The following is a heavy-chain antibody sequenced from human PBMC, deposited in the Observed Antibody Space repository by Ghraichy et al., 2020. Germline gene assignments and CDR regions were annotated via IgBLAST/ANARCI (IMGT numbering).Heavy chain of an antibody. CDR3: AKDSSGWSGADP. J-gene: IGHJ5*02. CDR2: ISGSGGST. CDR1: GFTFSSYA. D-gene: IGHD6-19*01. Sequence: GESLKISCAASGFTFSSYAMSWVRQAPGKGLEWVSAISGSGGSTYYADSVKGRFTISRDNSKNTLYLQMNSLRAEDTAVYYCAKDSSGWSGADPWGQGTLVTVSS. V-gene: IGHV3-23*01.